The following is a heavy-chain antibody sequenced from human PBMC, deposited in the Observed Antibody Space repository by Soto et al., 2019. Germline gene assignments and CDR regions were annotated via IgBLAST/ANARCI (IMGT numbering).Heavy chain of an antibody. CDR2: IIPIDATV. Sequence: QVQLVQSGAEVKKPGSSVKVSCKASGGTFSNYALISWVRQAPGQGLEWMGGIIPIDATVNYAQKFQGRITITADDSTPTAYMDMGSLRSEDTAVYYCARELLGFGYTYGDVWGQGTTVTVSS. D-gene: IGHD3-10*01. J-gene: IGHJ6*01. CDR1: GGTFSNYA. CDR3: ARELLGFGYTYGDV. V-gene: IGHV1-69*12.